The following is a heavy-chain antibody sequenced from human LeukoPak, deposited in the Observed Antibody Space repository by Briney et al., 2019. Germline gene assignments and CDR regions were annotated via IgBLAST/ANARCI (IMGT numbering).Heavy chain of an antibody. CDR2: LYSGGST. Sequence: PGGSLRLSCAASGFTVSGNYMSWVRQAPGKGLEWVSLLYSGGSTYYADSVKGRFSNSRDNSKNTLYLQMNSLRAEDTAVYYCASRDKGYYYGMDVWGQGTTVTVSS. J-gene: IGHJ6*02. CDR1: GFTVSGNY. D-gene: IGHD5-24*01. CDR3: ASRDKGYYYGMDV. V-gene: IGHV3-66*01.